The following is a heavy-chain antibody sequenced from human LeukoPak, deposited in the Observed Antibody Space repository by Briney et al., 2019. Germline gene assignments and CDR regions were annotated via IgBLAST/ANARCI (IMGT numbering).Heavy chain of an antibody. CDR2: IYYSGST. V-gene: IGHV4-39*01. Sequence: PSETLSLTCTVSGGSISSSSYYWGWIRQPPGKGLEWIGSIYYSGSTYYNPSLKSRVTISVDTSKNQFSLKLSSVTAADTAVYYCARLGGGWYDCDYWGQGTLVTVSS. CDR3: ARLGGGWYDCDY. J-gene: IGHJ4*02. CDR1: GGSISSSSYY. D-gene: IGHD6-19*01.